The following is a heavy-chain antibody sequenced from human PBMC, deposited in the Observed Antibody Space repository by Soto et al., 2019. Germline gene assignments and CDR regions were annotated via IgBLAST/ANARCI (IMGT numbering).Heavy chain of an antibody. Sequence: QVQLVESGGGLVKPGGSLRLSCAASGFTFSRYYMSWVRQAPGKGLEWISDISSDGATIYYADSMMGRFTVSRDNAKNSLYLQMNSLRADDTAVYYCTREGGYHIDHWGQGTLVIVCS. CDR2: ISSDGATI. CDR1: GFTFSRYY. D-gene: IGHD1-26*01. CDR3: TREGGYHIDH. V-gene: IGHV3-11*01. J-gene: IGHJ4*02.